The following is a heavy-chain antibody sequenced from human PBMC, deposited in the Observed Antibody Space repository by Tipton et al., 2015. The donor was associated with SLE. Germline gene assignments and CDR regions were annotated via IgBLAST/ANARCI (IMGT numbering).Heavy chain of an antibody. D-gene: IGHD4-17*01. CDR1: ADSVSSNGVA. CDR3: ARKTFGDYIFDI. V-gene: IGHV6-1*01. Sequence: GLVKPSQTLSLTCAISADSVSSNGVAWNWIRQSPSRGLEWLGRTYYMSKWYHAYAVSVKSRLTIKPDTSKNQFSLQLNSVTPEDTAVYYCARKTFGDYIFDIWGRGALVTVSS. J-gene: IGHJ2*01. CDR2: TYYMSKWYH.